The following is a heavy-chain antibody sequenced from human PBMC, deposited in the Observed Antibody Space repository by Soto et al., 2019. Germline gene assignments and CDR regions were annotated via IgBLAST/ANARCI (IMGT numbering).Heavy chain of an antibody. Sequence: PSETLSLTCTLSNGSIGSYYWTWIRQPPGKGLEWIGHIYYSGSTNYNPSLKSRLTLSLGTSKNQFSLKLTSVTAADTAVYYCARVGRLITAAGLLDAWGQGTLVTVSS. CDR2: IYYSGST. CDR1: NGSIGSYY. V-gene: IGHV4-59*01. D-gene: IGHD6-13*01. CDR3: ARVGRLITAAGLLDA. J-gene: IGHJ5*02.